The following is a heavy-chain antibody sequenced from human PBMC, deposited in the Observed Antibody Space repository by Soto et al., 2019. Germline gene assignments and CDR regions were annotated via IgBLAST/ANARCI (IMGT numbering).Heavy chain of an antibody. V-gene: IGHV1-69*06. CDR3: ARYYYDSSGYYYEMPYYYYGMDV. CDR2: IIPIFGTA. CDR1: GGTFSSYA. Sequence: QVQLVQSGAEVKKPGSSVKVSCKASGGTFSSYAISWVRQAPGQGLEWMGGIIPIFGTANYAQKFQGRVTITADKSTSTAYMELSSLRSEDTAVYYCARYYYDSSGYYYEMPYYYYGMDVWGQGTTVTVSS. D-gene: IGHD3-22*01. J-gene: IGHJ6*02.